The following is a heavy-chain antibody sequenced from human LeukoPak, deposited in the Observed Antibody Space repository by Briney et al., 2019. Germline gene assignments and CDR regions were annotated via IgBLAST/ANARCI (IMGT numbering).Heavy chain of an antibody. CDR2: ISSSGSTI. CDR1: GFTFSSYE. J-gene: IGHJ6*03. Sequence: GGSLRLSCAASGFTFSSYEMNWVRQAPGKGLEWVSYISSSGSTIYYADSVKGRFTISRDNAKNSLYLQMNSLRAEDTAVYYCARAGKDYYDSSGHKPPPNYYYYYYMDVWGKGTTATVSS. D-gene: IGHD3-22*01. CDR3: ARAGKDYYDSSGHKPPPNYYYYYYMDV. V-gene: IGHV3-48*03.